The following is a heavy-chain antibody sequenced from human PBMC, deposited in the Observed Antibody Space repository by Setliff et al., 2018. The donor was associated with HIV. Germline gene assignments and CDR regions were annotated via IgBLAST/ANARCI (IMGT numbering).Heavy chain of an antibody. CDR1: GFSINNYD. D-gene: IGHD1-7*01. CDR3: AREGITGTTLHPY. CDR2: ISSTSKTK. Sequence: GSLRLSCVASGFSINNYDMNGVRQTPGKGLEWISHISSTSKTKYYAESVRGRISVYRDNATNSLYLEMISMRAEDTAVYYCAREGITGTTLHPYLGQGTLVTVAS. V-gene: IGHV3-48*03. J-gene: IGHJ4*02.